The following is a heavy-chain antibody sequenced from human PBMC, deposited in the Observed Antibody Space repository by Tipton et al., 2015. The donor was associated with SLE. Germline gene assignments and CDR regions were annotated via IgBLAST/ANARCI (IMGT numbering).Heavy chain of an antibody. CDR3: ASVDDSSGSYVCYFDY. D-gene: IGHD3-22*01. V-gene: IGHV4-39*07. CDR2: IYYSGST. Sequence: TLSLTCTVSGGSISSSSYYWGWIRQPPGKGVEWLGSIYYSGSTYYNPSLKSRVTISVDTSKNQFSLKLSSVTAADAAVYYCASVDDSSGSYVCYFDYWGQGTLVTVSS. CDR1: GGSISSSSYY. J-gene: IGHJ4*02.